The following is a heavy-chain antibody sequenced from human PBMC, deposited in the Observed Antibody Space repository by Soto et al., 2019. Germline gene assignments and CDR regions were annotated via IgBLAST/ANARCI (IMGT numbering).Heavy chain of an antibody. J-gene: IGHJ4*02. V-gene: IGHV3-23*01. Sequence: GAPRLSCAASGFTLCRHAMSWGRPAPGEGVGWGSAISGSGGSTYYADSVKGRFTISRDNSKNTLYLQMNSLRAEDTAVYYCAKDADDVLRFLEWLSPIDYFDYWGQGTLVTVSS. CDR1: GFTLCRHA. CDR2: ISGSGGST. CDR3: AKDADDVLRFLEWLSPIDYFDY. D-gene: IGHD3-3*01.